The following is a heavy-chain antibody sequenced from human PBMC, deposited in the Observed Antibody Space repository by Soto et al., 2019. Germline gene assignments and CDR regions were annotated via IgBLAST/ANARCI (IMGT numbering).Heavy chain of an antibody. D-gene: IGHD2-21*02. V-gene: IGHV3-74*01. CDR3: AIGSMYTAFRALFDY. CDR1: GFNFNSYW. CDR2: ISSDESST. Sequence: GGSLRLSCAASGFNFNSYWMHWVRQAPGKGLVWVSRISSDESSTTYADSVKGRFTISRDNAKNTLYLQMNSLRAEDTAVYYCAIGSMYTAFRALFDYWGQGTLVTVSS. J-gene: IGHJ4*02.